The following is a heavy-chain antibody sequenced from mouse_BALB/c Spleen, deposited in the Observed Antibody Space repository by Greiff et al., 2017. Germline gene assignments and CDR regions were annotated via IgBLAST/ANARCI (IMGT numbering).Heavy chain of an antibody. J-gene: IGHJ1*01. Sequence: EVQLQQSGTVLARPGASVKMSCQASGYTFTSYWMHWVKQRPGQGLEWIGAIYPGNSDTSYNQKFKGKAKLTAVTSTSTAYMELSSLTNEDSAVFYCTSGGTGWYFDVWGAGTTVTVSS. D-gene: IGHD2-14*01. CDR3: TSGGTGWYFDV. V-gene: IGHV1-5*01. CDR2: IYPGNSDT. CDR1: GYTFTSYW.